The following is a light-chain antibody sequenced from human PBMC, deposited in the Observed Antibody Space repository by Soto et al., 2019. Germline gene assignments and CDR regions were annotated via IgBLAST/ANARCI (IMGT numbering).Light chain of an antibody. V-gene: IGLV1-40*01. CDR1: NSNIGTGYD. CDR3: QSYDNSLSGFYV. Sequence: QAVLTQPPSVSGAPGQRVTISCTGSNSNIGTGYDVHWYQQLPGTAPKLLIYGNSNRPSGVPDRFSGSKSGTSASLAITGLQAEDEADYYCQSYDNSLSGFYVFGAGTKVTVL. CDR2: GNS. J-gene: IGLJ1*01.